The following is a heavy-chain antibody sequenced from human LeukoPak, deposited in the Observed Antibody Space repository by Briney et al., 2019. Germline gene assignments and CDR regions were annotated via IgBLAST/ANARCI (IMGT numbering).Heavy chain of an antibody. J-gene: IGHJ4*02. V-gene: IGHV1-2*02. CDR1: GYTFTGYY. D-gene: IGHD2-2*01. CDR3: VREGGYCRSTSCYDPNFDY. Sequence: ASVKVSCKASGYTFTGYYMHWVRQAPGQGLEWMGWINPNSGGTNYAQKFQGRVTMTRDTSINTAYMELSRLRSDDTAVYFCVREGGYCRSTSCYDPNFDYWGQGTLVTVSS. CDR2: INPNSGGT.